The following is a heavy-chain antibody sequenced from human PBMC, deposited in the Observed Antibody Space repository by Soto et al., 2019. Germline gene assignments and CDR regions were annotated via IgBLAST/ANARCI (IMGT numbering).Heavy chain of an antibody. CDR2: INAGNGNT. CDR1: GYTFTSYA. J-gene: IGHJ5*02. Sequence: ASVKVSCKASGYTFTSYAMHWVRQAPGQRLEWMGWINAGNGNTKYSQKFQGRVTITRDTSASTAYMELSSLRSEDTAVYYCATLRGIAAAGNWFDPWGEGPLVTVS. D-gene: IGHD6-13*01. V-gene: IGHV1-3*01. CDR3: ATLRGIAAAGNWFDP.